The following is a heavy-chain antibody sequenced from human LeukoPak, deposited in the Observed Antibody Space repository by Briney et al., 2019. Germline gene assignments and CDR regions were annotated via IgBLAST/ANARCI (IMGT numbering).Heavy chain of an antibody. D-gene: IGHD1-1*01. J-gene: IGHJ4*02. CDR2: ISGSGDGI. Sequence: PGGSLRLSCAASGFTFSSYAMSWVRQAPGKGLEWVSVISGSGDGIYYGDSVEGRFTISRDNSKNTLYLQMNSLRAEDTAVYYCAKSGTTARPPFDYWGQGTLVTVSS. CDR3: AKSGTTARPPFDY. V-gene: IGHV3-23*01. CDR1: GFTFSSYA.